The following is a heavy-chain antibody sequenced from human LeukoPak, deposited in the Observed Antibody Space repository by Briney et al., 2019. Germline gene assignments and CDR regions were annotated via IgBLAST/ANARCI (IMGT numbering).Heavy chain of an antibody. Sequence: GGSLRHSCAASGFTFSTYWMSWVRQAPGKGLECVANIKRDGSEKYYVDSVKGRFTISRDNSKNTLYLQMNSLRAEDTAVYYCAKDLGTVTPLRGFDYWGQGTLVTVSS. CDR1: GFTFSTYW. D-gene: IGHD4-11*01. CDR3: AKDLGTVTPLRGFDY. J-gene: IGHJ4*02. V-gene: IGHV3-7*03. CDR2: IKRDGSEK.